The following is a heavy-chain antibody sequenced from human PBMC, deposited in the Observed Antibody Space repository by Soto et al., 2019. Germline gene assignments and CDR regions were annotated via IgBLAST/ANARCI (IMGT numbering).Heavy chain of an antibody. CDR2: IIPIFGTA. J-gene: IGHJ6*02. CDR1: GGTFSSYA. D-gene: IGHD1-20*01. V-gene: IGHV1-69*13. CDR3: ARDQYGVTGTPPHYYYGMDV. Sequence: GASVKVSCKASGGTFSSYAISWVRQAPGQGLEWMGGIIPIFGTANYAQKFQGRVTITADESTSTAYMELSSLRSEDTAVYYCARDQYGVTGTPPHYYYGMDVWGQGTTVTVSS.